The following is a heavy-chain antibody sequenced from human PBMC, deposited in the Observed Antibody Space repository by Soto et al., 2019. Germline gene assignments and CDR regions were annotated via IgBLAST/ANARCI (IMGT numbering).Heavy chain of an antibody. J-gene: IGHJ6*02. V-gene: IGHV3-30-3*01. CDR2: ISYDGSNK. CDR1: GFTFSSYA. Sequence: QVQLVESGGGVVQPGRSLRLSCAASGFTFSSYAMHWVRQAPGKGLEWVAVISYDGSNKYYADSVKGRFTISRDNXKNTLYLQMNSLRAEDTAVYYCAREGGTLSYGMDVWGQGTTVTVSS. CDR3: AREGGTLSYGMDV.